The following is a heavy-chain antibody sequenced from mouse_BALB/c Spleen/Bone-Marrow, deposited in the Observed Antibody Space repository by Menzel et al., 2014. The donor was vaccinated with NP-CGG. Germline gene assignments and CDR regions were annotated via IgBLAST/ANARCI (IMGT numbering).Heavy chain of an antibody. D-gene: IGHD1-1*01. CDR1: GFAFSSYD. V-gene: IGHV5-12-1*01. CDR3: ARPLYYYGSSPFYAMDY. Sequence: EVKVVESGGGLVKPGGSLKLSCAASGFAFSSYDMSWVRPTPEKRLEWVAYISSGGGSTYYPDTVKGRFTISRDNAKNTLYLQMSSLKSEDTAMYYCARPLYYYGSSPFYAMDYWGQGTSVTVSS. CDR2: ISSGGGST. J-gene: IGHJ4*01.